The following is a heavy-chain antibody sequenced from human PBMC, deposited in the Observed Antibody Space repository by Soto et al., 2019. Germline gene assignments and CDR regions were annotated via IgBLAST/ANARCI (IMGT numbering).Heavy chain of an antibody. CDR3: AADGLYGDYVSSLTYYGMDV. V-gene: IGHV1-18*03. CDR1: GYTFFNYD. CDR2: ISGYNGNT. D-gene: IGHD4-17*01. Sequence: PSVKVSCKASGYTFFNYDMSWVRQAPGQGLEWMGWISGYNGNTQYAQKFQGRVTMTRDISTSTAYMELRSLRSDDMAVYYCAADGLYGDYVSSLTYYGMDVWGQGTTVSVSS. J-gene: IGHJ6*02.